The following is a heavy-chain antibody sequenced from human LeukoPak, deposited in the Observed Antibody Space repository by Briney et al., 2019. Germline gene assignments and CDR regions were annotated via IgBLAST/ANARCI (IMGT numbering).Heavy chain of an antibody. CDR3: AKGSSSGWYDFDY. D-gene: IGHD6-19*01. V-gene: IGHV3-23*01. CDR1: GLTFSSNA. J-gene: IGHJ4*02. CDR2: ISGSGGST. Sequence: GGPRSSSLAAFGLTFSSNALSWVGRVQGKGLDWVSAISGSGGSTYYADSVKGRFTISRDNSRNTLYLQMNSLRAEDTAVYYCAKGSSSGWYDFDYWGQGTLVTVSS.